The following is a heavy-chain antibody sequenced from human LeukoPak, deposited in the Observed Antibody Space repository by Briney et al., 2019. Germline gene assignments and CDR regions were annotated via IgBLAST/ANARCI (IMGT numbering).Heavy chain of an antibody. J-gene: IGHJ4*02. Sequence: GGSLRLSCAASGFTFSDYYMSWIRQAPGKGLEWVAVIPYDGSNKYYADSVKGRFTISRDNSKNTLYLQMNSLRAEDTAVYYCAKGPNHYYGSGYSDYWGQGTLVTVSS. D-gene: IGHD3-10*01. V-gene: IGHV3-30*18. CDR1: GFTFSDYY. CDR2: IPYDGSNK. CDR3: AKGPNHYYGSGYSDY.